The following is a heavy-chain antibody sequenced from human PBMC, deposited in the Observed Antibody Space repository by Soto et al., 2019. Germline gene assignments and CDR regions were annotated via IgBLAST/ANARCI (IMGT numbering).Heavy chain of an antibody. V-gene: IGHV3-33*01. D-gene: IGHD6-13*01. CDR1: GFTFSSYG. J-gene: IGHJ4*02. Sequence: QVQLVESGGGVVQPGRSLRLSCAASGFTFSSYGMQWVRQAPGKGLEWVAVIWYDGSNKDYADSVKGRFTISRDNSKKTVYLQMNSLRAEDTAVYYCARDHIALDYWGQGTQVTVSS. CDR2: IWYDGSNK. CDR3: ARDHIALDY.